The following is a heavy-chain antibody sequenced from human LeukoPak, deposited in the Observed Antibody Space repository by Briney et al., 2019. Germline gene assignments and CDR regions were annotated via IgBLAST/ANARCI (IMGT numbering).Heavy chain of an antibody. J-gene: IGHJ4*02. V-gene: IGHV1-24*01. Sequence: ASVKVSCKVSVYTLTELSMHWVRQAPGKGREWMGGFDPEDGETIYAQKFQGRVTMTEDTSTDTDYMELSSLRSEDTAVYYCATDPGADSNYAYWGQGTLVTVSS. CDR3: ATDPGADSNYAY. CDR1: VYTLTELS. CDR2: FDPEDGET. D-gene: IGHD4-11*01.